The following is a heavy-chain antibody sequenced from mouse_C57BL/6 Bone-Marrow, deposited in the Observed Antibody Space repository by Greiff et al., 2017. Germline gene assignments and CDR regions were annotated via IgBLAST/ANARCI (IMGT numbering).Heavy chain of an antibody. CDR2: IYPGSGNT. CDR3: ARLGYGSSVYFDY. J-gene: IGHJ2*01. Sequence: VKLQESGAELVRPGASVKLSCKASGYTFTDYYINWVKQRPGQGLEWIARIYPGSGNTYYNEKFKGKATLTAEKSSSTAYMQLSSLTSEDSAVYFCARLGYGSSVYFDYWGQGTTLTVSS. D-gene: IGHD1-1*01. V-gene: IGHV1-76*01. CDR1: GYTFTDYY.